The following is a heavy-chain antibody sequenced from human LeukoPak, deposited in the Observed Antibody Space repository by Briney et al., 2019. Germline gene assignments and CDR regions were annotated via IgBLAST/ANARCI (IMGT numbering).Heavy chain of an antibody. J-gene: IGHJ4*02. CDR1: GGTFSSYA. V-gene: IGHV1-69*01. CDR2: IIPIFGTA. D-gene: IGHD5-18*01. Sequence: ASVKVSCKASGGTFSSYAISWVRQAPGRGLEWMGGIIPIFGTANYAQKFQGRVTITADESTSTAYMELSSLRSEDTAVYYCARPRGYSYGLVQALPFDYWGQGTLVTVSS. CDR3: ARPRGYSYGLVQALPFDY.